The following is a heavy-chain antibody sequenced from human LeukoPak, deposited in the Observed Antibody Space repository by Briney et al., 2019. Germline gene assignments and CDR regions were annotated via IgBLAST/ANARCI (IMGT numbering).Heavy chain of an antibody. V-gene: IGHV4-34*01. Sequence: SETLSLTCAVYGGSFSGYYWSWIRQPPGRGLEWIGEINHSGSTNYNPSLKSRVTISVDTSKNQFSLKLSSVTAADTAVYYCARVSYYYDSSGYYYFDYWGQGTLVTVSS. D-gene: IGHD3-22*01. CDR1: GGSFSGYY. J-gene: IGHJ4*02. CDR2: INHSGST. CDR3: ARVSYYYDSSGYYYFDY.